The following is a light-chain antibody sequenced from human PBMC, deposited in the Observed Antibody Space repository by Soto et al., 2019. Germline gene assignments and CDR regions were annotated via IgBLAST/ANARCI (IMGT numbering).Light chain of an antibody. Sequence: DIPMTQSPSTLSASVGDRVTITCRASQSISSWLSWYQQKPGKAPNLLIYKASSLESGVPSRFSGSGSRTEFTLTISSLQPDDFATYYCQHYKSYPLTFGGGTKVEIK. CDR3: QHYKSYPLT. CDR2: KAS. CDR1: QSISSW. V-gene: IGKV1-5*03. J-gene: IGKJ4*01.